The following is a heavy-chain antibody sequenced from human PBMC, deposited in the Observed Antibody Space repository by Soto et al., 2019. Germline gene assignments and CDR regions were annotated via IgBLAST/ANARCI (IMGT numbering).Heavy chain of an antibody. Sequence: QVQLVQSGAEVKRPGSSINISCKASGGTFSIYTVSWVRQAPGQGLEWMGRFIPMIGTAYYAQNFQGRVTLSADKSETTAYMEFSSLTPQDTAHKYTTREDVPLAPERHGADSGWGQGTAVTV. CDR2: FIPMIGTA. CDR1: GGTFSIYT. D-gene: IGHD1-26*01. CDR3: TREDVPLAPERHGADSG. J-gene: IGHJ3*01. V-gene: IGHV1-69*08.